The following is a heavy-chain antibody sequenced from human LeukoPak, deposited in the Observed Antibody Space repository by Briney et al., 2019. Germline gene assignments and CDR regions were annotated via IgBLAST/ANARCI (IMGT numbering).Heavy chain of an antibody. V-gene: IGHV1-18*01. CDR2: ISAYNGNT. CDR3: ARDLRGYSSSWYLVDY. D-gene: IGHD6-13*01. CDR1: GYTFTSYG. J-gene: IGHJ4*02. Sequence: ASVKVSCKASGYTFTSYGISWVRQAPGQGLEWMGWISAYNGNTNYAQKLQGRVTMTTDTSTSTAYMELRSLRSDDTAVYYCARDLRGYSSSWYLVDYWGQGTLVTVSS.